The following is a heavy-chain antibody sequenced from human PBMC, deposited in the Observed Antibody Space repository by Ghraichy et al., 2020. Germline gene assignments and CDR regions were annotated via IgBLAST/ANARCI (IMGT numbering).Heavy chain of an antibody. CDR3: AHRAFFCSGGTCFDP. V-gene: IGHV2-5*02. D-gene: IGHD2-15*01. J-gene: IGHJ5*02. Sequence: PTLVKPTQTLTLTCTFSGFSLNTNGASVGWIRQPPGKGLEWLALIYWDDTKVYSPSLNNRLTISKDTSKSQVVLTLTDMDPVDTATYYCAHRAFFCSGGTCFDPGGQGTLVTVSS. CDR1: GFSLNTNGAS. CDR2: IYWDDTK.